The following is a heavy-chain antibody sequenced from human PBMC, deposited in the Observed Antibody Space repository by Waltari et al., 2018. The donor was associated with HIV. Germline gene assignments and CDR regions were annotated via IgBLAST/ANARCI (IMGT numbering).Heavy chain of an antibody. D-gene: IGHD3-16*01. Sequence: QVQLVQSGAEVKKPGASVKVSCKASGYTFTGYYMHWVRQAPGQGLEWMGWSNPNRVGTSYAQKFQGRVTMTRDTSISTAYMELSRLRSDDTAVYYCARDQVQVLRAMGYWGQGTLVTVSS. V-gene: IGHV1-2*02. CDR2: SNPNRVGT. CDR3: ARDQVQVLRAMGY. CDR1: GYTFTGYY. J-gene: IGHJ4*02.